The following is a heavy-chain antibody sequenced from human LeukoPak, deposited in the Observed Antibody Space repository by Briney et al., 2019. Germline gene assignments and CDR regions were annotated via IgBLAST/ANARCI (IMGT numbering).Heavy chain of an antibody. J-gene: IGHJ6*03. Sequence: SETLSLTCAVYGGSFSTYYWSWIRQPPGKGLEWIGEINHSGRTNYNPFLKSRVTISVDTSKSQFSLKLSSVTAADTAVYYCARHGPPRAGWGRKYYYMDVWGKGTTVTISS. D-gene: IGHD3-16*01. CDR1: GGSFSTYY. CDR3: ARHGPPRAGWGRKYYYMDV. CDR2: INHSGRT. V-gene: IGHV4-34*01.